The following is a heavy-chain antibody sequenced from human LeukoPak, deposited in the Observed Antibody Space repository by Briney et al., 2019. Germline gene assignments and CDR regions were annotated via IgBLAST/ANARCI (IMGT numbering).Heavy chain of an antibody. CDR2: IYYSGST. J-gene: IGHJ4*02. Sequence: SETLSLTCTVSGGSISSSSYYWGWIRQPPGKGLKWIGSIYYSGSTYYNPSLKSRVTISVDTSKNQFSLKLSSVTAADTAVYYCARLADIVVVVAATTGGFDYWGQGTLVTVSS. CDR1: GGSISSSSYY. V-gene: IGHV4-39*01. D-gene: IGHD2-15*01. CDR3: ARLADIVVVVAATTGGFDY.